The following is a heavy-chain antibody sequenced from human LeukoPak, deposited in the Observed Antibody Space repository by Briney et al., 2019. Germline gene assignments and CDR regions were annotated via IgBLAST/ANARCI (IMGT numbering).Heavy chain of an antibody. CDR2: INPNSGGT. D-gene: IGHD5-12*01. Sequence: ASVKVSCKASGYTFTVYYMHWVRQAPGQGLEWMGWINPNSGGTNYAQKFQGRVTMTRDTSISTAYMELSRLRSDDTAVYYCARDLGSGYSNFYYMDVWGKGTTVTVSS. CDR1: GYTFTVYY. V-gene: IGHV1-2*02. J-gene: IGHJ6*03. CDR3: ARDLGSGYSNFYYMDV.